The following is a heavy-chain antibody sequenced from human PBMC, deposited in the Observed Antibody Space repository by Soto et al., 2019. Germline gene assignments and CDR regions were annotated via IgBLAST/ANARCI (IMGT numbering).Heavy chain of an antibody. CDR2: ISAYNGKT. V-gene: IGHV1-18*01. D-gene: IGHD6-13*01. CDR3: AREVAAGTLDY. Sequence: GPSVKVSCKASGYTFTSYAIHWVRQAPGQRLEWMGWISAYNGKTNYAQKLQGRVTMTTDTSTSTAYMELRSLRSDDTAVYYCAREVAAGTLDYWGQGTLVTVSS. J-gene: IGHJ4*02. CDR1: GYTFTSYA.